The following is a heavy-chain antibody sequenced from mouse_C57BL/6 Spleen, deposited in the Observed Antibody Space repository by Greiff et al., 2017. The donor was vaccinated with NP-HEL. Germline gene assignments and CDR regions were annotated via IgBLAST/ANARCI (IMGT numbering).Heavy chain of an antibody. CDR2: ISSGSSTI. D-gene: IGHD2-2*01. V-gene: IGHV5-17*01. CDR1: GFTFSDYG. Sequence: EVKLVESGGGLVKPGGSLKLSCAASGFTFSDYGMHWVRQAPEKGLEWVAYISSGSSTIYYADTVKGRFTISRDNAKNTLFLQMTSLRSEDTAMYYCARPLYYGYDSGFAYWGQGTLVTVSA. CDR3: ARPLYYGYDSGFAY. J-gene: IGHJ3*01.